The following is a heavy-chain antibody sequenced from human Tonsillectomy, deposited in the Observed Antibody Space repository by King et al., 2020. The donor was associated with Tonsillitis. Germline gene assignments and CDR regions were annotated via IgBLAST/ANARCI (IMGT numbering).Heavy chain of an antibody. D-gene: IGHD3-9*01. Sequence: PLVQSGAEVKKPGASVKVSCKVSGYILTELSMHWVRQAPGKGLEGMGGFDPEDGKTIYAQKFQGRVTMTGDTPPDRAYMELSSLRSEDPAVYYCATDRGRDYDILTGERHYYYGMDVWGQGTTVTVSS. CDR2: FDPEDGKT. CDR3: ATDRGRDYDILTGERHYYYGMDV. J-gene: IGHJ6*02. V-gene: IGHV1-24*01. CDR1: GYILTELS.